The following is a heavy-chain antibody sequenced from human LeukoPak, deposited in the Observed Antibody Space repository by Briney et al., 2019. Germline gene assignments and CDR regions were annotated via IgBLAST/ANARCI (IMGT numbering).Heavy chain of an antibody. CDR2: ISSSSSYI. D-gene: IGHD3-22*01. CDR1: GFTFSSYS. J-gene: IGHJ6*03. CDR3: ARVYYDSSYYYYYMDV. V-gene: IGHV3-21*01. Sequence: GVNLRRSCAASGFTFSSYSMNWVRQAPGKGLEWVSSISSSSSYIYYADSVKGRFTVSRDNAKNSLYLQMNSLRAEDTAVYYCARVYYDSSYYYYYMDVWGKGTTVTVSS.